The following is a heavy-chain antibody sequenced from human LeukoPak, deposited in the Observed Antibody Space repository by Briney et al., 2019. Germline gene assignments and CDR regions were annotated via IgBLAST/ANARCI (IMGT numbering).Heavy chain of an antibody. CDR3: AKGITIFGVVPFDP. CDR2: ISGSGGST. CDR1: RFTFSSYW. Sequence: PGGSLRLSCAASRFTFSSYWMSWVRQAPGKGLEWVSAISGSGGSTYYADSVKGRFTISRDNSKNTLYLQMNSLRAEDTAVYYCAKGITIFGVVPFDPWDQGTLVTVSS. D-gene: IGHD3-3*01. J-gene: IGHJ5*02. V-gene: IGHV3-23*01.